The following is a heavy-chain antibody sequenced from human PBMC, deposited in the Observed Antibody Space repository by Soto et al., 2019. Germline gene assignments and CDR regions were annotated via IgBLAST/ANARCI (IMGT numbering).Heavy chain of an antibody. V-gene: IGHV4-59*01. Sequence: QVQLQESGPGLVKPSETLSLTCTVSGGSISSYYWSWIRQPPGKGLEWIGYIYYSGSTNYNPSLKSRVTISVDTSNNQFSLKLSSVTAADTAVYYCARGLATIGDYWGQGTLVTVSS. CDR1: GGSISSYY. CDR3: ARGLATIGDY. CDR2: IYYSGST. D-gene: IGHD5-12*01. J-gene: IGHJ4*02.